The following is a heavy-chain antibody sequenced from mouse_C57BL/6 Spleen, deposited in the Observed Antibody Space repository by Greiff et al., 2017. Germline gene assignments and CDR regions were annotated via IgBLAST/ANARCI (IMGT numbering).Heavy chain of an antibody. Sequence: EESGPGLVKPSQSLSLTCSVTGYSITSGYYWNWIRQFPGNKLEWMGYISYDGSNNYNPSLKNRISITRDTSKNQFFLKLNSVTTEDTATYYCARDSSYNFDYWGQGTTLTVSS. CDR3: ARDSSYNFDY. J-gene: IGHJ2*01. CDR2: ISYDGSN. V-gene: IGHV3-6*01. CDR1: GYSITSGYY. D-gene: IGHD1-1*01.